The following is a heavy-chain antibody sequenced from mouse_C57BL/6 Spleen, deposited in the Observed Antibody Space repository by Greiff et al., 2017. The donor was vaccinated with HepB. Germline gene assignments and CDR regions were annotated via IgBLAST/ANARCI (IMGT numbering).Heavy chain of an antibody. CDR2: IDPSDSYT. V-gene: IGHV1-69*01. J-gene: IGHJ4*01. Sequence: QVQLQQPGAELVMPGASVKLSCKASGYTFTSYWMHWVKQRPGQGLEWIGEIDPSDSYTNYNQKFKGKSTLTVDKSSSTAYMQLSSMTSEDAAVYYCARGNPEYGSSSYYYAMDYWGQGTSVTVSS. CDR3: ARGNPEYGSSSYYYAMDY. CDR1: GYTFTSYW. D-gene: IGHD1-1*01.